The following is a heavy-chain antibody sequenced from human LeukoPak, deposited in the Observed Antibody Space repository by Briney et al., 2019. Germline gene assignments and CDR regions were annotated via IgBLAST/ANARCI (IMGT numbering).Heavy chain of an antibody. V-gene: IGHV1-69-2*01. D-gene: IGHD1-26*01. CDR2: VDPEDGET. CDR3: ATYASGGPGSTAGSPYYYYYMDV. Sequence: ATVKISCKASGYTFTDYYVHWVQQAPGKGLEWMGRVDPEDGETIYAEKFQGRVTITADTSTDTAYMELSSLRSEDTAVYYCATYASGGPGSTAGSPYYYYYMDVWGKGTTVTVSS. CDR1: GYTFTDYY. J-gene: IGHJ6*03.